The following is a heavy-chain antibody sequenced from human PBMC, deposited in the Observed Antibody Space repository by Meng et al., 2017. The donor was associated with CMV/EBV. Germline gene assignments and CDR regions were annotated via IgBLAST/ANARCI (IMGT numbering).Heavy chain of an antibody. CDR2: ISSSSSYI. CDR1: GFTFSSYS. Sequence: GESLKISCAASGFTFSSYSMNWVRQAPGKGLEWVSSISSSSSYIYYADSVKGRFTISRDNAKNSLYLQMNSLRAEDTAVYYCARDYVVGATTAYFQHWGQGTLVTVSS. J-gene: IGHJ1*01. CDR3: ARDYVVGATTAYFQH. D-gene: IGHD1-26*01. V-gene: IGHV3-21*01.